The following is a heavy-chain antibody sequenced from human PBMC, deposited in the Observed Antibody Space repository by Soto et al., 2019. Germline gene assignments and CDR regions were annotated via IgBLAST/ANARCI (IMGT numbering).Heavy chain of an antibody. CDR2: IYHSGST. Sequence: TLSLTCAVSGGSISSGGYSWSWIRQPPGKGLEWIGYIYHSGSTYYNPSLKSRVTISVDRSKNQFSLKLSSVTAADTAVYYFALKKRAAATFDYCGQGTLVTVSS. CDR1: GGSISSGGYS. D-gene: IGHD6-13*01. V-gene: IGHV4-30-2*01. J-gene: IGHJ4*02. CDR3: ALKKRAAATFDY.